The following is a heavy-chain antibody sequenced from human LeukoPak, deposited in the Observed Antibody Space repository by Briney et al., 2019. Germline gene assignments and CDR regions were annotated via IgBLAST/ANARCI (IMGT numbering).Heavy chain of an antibody. V-gene: IGHV3-73*01. D-gene: IGHD3-22*01. CDR2: IRSKANHYAT. J-gene: IGHJ6*03. CDR1: GFTFSGSA. CDR3: AKDYYDSSGYTSRDYYYYMDV. Sequence: GGSLRLSCAASGFTFSGSAMHWVRQASGKGLEWVGRIRSKANHYATAYAASVKGRFTVSRDDSKNTLYLQMNSLRAEDTAVYYCAKDYYDSSGYTSRDYYYYMDVWGKGTTVTVSS.